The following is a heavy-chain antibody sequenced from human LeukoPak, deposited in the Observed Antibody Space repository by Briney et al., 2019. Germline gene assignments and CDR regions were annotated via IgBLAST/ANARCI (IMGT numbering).Heavy chain of an antibody. CDR1: GFTFDDYG. D-gene: IGHD2-8*01. CDR2: INRHGGST. CDR3: RGFRNGPFDC. V-gene: IGHV3-20*01. Sequence: GGSLRLSCEASGFTFDDYGMSWVRQPPGKGLEWVSGINRHGGSTDYADSVKGRFTISRDNAKNSHFLQMNSLRVEDTAFYCARGFRNGPFDCWGQGTLVTVSS. J-gene: IGHJ4*02.